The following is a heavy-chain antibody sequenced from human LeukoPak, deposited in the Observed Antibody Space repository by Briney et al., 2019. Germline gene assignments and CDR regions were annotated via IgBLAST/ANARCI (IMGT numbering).Heavy chain of an antibody. CDR1: GYTFTGYY. J-gene: IGHJ3*01. CDR3: ARANDYGDSFDAFDG. V-gene: IGHV1-2*02. CDR2: INPNSGGT. Sequence: ASVKVSCKASGYTFTGYYMHWVRQAPGQGLEWMGWINPNSGGTNYAQKFQGRVTMTRDTSISTAYMELSRLRSDDTAVYYCARANDYGDSFDAFDGWGQGTMVTVSS. D-gene: IGHD4-17*01.